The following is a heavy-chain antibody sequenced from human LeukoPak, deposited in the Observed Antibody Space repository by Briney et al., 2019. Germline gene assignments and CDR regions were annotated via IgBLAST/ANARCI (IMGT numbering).Heavy chain of an antibody. CDR1: GFTFDDYG. CDR2: INWNGGST. D-gene: IGHD6-13*01. CDR3: ARQTRGIAAAGITWYYYYYYMDV. J-gene: IGHJ6*03. Sequence: PGGSLRLSCAASGFTFDDYGMSWVRHAPGKGLEWVSGINWNGGSTGYADSVKGRFTISRDNAKNSLYLQMNSLRAEDTALYHCARQTRGIAAAGITWYYYYYYMDVWGKGTTVTISS. V-gene: IGHV3-20*01.